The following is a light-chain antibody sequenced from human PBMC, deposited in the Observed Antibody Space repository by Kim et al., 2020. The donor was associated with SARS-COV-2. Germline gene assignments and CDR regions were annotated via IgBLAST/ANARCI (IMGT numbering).Light chain of an antibody. CDR2: AAS. V-gene: IGKV1-17*01. Sequence: ASVGDRVTITCRASQDIGNALAWYQQSPGRAPNLLIYAASNLQSGVPSRFSGSGSETEFTLTINSLQPEDVATYFCLKHHTAPLTFGQGTRLEIK. J-gene: IGKJ5*01. CDR1: QDIGNA. CDR3: LKHHTAPLT.